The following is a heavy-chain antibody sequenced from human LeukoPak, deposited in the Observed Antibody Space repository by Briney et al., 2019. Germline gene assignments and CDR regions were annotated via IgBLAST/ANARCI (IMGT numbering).Heavy chain of an antibody. V-gene: IGHV4-39*01. Sequence: SETLSLTCTVSGGSISSSSYFWGWIRQPPGKGLEWIGSISFTGSNYYNPSLKSRVTISVDTSKNQFSLKLSSVTAADTAVYYCASPYDPYYFDCWGQGTLVSVTS. CDR1: GGSISSSSYF. J-gene: IGHJ4*02. CDR3: ASPYDPYYFDC. D-gene: IGHD3-16*01. CDR2: ISFTGSN.